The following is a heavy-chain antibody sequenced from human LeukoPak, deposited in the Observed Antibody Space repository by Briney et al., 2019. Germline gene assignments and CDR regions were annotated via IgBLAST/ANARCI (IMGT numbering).Heavy chain of an antibody. V-gene: IGHV4-38-2*02. Sequence: SETLSLTCTVSGYSISSGYYWGWIRQPPGKGLEWTGSIDHSGSTYYNPSLKSRVTISVDTSKNQFSLKLSSVTAADTAVYYCARESTGNWFDPWGQGTLVTVSS. J-gene: IGHJ5*02. CDR2: IDHSGST. CDR1: GYSISSGYY. CDR3: ARESTGNWFDP. D-gene: IGHD3-10*01.